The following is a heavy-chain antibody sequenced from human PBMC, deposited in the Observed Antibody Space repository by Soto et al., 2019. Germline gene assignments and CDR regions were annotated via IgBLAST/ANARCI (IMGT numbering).Heavy chain of an antibody. J-gene: IGHJ5*02. D-gene: IGHD3-9*01. CDR2: ISGSGGST. Sequence: LRLSCAASGFTFSSYAMSWVRQAAGKGLGWVSAISGSGGSTYYADYVKGRFTISRDKSKHTLYLKMNSLRAEDTAVYYCAKDERHYDIVTGYSLSEPGAQRTLVTGSS. CDR1: GFTFSSYA. CDR3: AKDERHYDIVTGYSLSEP. V-gene: IGHV3-23*01.